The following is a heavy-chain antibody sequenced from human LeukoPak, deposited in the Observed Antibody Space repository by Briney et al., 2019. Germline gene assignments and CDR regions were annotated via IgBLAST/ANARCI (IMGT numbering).Heavy chain of an antibody. CDR2: IYYSGST. CDR1: GGSISSYY. V-gene: IGHV4-59*01. CDR3: AREGEEGYFAFDY. Sequence: SETLSLTCTVSGGSISSYYWSWIRQPPGKGLEGMGYIYYSGSTNYNPSLTSGGTISVDTSKKQCSLKLSSVTAADTAVYYCAREGEEGYFAFDYWGQGTLVTVSS. D-gene: IGHD2/OR15-2a*01. J-gene: IGHJ4*02.